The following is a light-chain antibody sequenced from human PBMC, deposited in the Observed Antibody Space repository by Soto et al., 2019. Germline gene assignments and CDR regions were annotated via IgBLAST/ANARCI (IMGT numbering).Light chain of an antibody. J-gene: IGLJ1*01. CDR3: CSFAGSSNYV. CDR2: EGT. V-gene: IGLV2-23*01. CDR1: SRDVGSYNL. Sequence: QSVLTQPASVSGSPGQSITISCTGTSRDVGSYNLVSLYQQHPGNAPKLIIYEGTKRPSGVSYRFSGSKSGNTAPLTISGLQEEDEGDYHCCSFAGSSNYVFGTGTKVTVL.